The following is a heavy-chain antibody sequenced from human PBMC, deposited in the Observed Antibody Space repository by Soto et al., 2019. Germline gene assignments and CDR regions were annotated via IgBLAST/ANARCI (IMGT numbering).Heavy chain of an antibody. V-gene: IGHV3-30*18. CDR2: ISYDGSNK. Sequence: QVQLVESGGGVVQPGRSLRLSCAASGFTFSSYGMHWVRQAPGKGLEWVAVISYDGSNKYYADSVKGRFTISRDNSKNTXXLQMNSLRAEDTAVYYCAKDRGIAVAGTHYYGMDVWGQGTTVTVSS. D-gene: IGHD6-19*01. CDR1: GFTFSSYG. CDR3: AKDRGIAVAGTHYYGMDV. J-gene: IGHJ6*02.